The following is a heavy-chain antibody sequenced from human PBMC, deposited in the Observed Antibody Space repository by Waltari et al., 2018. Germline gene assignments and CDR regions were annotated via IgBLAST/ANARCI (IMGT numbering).Heavy chain of an antibody. CDR1: GFTFSNYA. CDR3: ARGINESFEP. V-gene: IGHV3-23*01. J-gene: IGHJ5*02. D-gene: IGHD1-1*01. Sequence: EVQLLESGGGLVQPGGSLRLSCADSGFTFSNYAMRWVRQAPGKGLECVSGINSGGDSTAYVDSVKGRFTISRDNSKNTLYLQMNSLRVEDTALYYCARGINESFEPWGQGTLVTVSS. CDR2: INSGGDST.